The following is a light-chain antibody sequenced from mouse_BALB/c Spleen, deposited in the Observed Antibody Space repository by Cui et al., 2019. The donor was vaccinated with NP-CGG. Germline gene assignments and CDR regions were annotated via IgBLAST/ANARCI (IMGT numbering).Light chain of an antibody. Sequence: QAVVTQESALTTLPGETVTLTCRSSTGAVTTSNYANWVQEKPDHLFTGLIGGTNNRAPGVPAIFSGSLIGDKAALTITGAQTEDEAIYFCALWYSNHWVFGGGTTLTVL. CDR2: GTN. CDR3: ALWYSNHWV. J-gene: IGLJ1*01. V-gene: IGLV1*01. CDR1: TGAVTTSNY.